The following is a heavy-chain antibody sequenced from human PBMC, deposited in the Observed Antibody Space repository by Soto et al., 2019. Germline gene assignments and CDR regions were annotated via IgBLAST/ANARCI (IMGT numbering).Heavy chain of an antibody. CDR3: ARRRYYDSSGYPFDY. CDR2: IYYSGST. CDR1: GGSISSSSYY. V-gene: IGHV4-39*01. J-gene: IGHJ4*02. Sequence: QLQLQESGPGLVKPSETLSLTCTVSGGSISSSSYYWGWIRQPPGKGLEWIGSIYYSGSTYYNPSHKSRVTISVDTSKNQFSLKLSSVTAADTAVYYCARRRYYDSSGYPFDYWGQGTLVTVSS. D-gene: IGHD3-22*01.